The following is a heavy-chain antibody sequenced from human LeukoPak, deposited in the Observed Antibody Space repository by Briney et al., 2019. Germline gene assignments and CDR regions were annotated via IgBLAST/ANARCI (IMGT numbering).Heavy chain of an antibody. Sequence: ASVKVSCKASGGTFSSYAISWVRQAPGQGLEWMGGIIPIFGTANYTQKFQGRVTITADESTSTAHMELSSLRSEDTAVYYCARYVVALYDAFDIWGQGTMVTVSS. CDR2: IIPIFGTA. J-gene: IGHJ3*02. CDR3: ARYVVALYDAFDI. D-gene: IGHD2-21*01. V-gene: IGHV1-69*13. CDR1: GGTFSSYA.